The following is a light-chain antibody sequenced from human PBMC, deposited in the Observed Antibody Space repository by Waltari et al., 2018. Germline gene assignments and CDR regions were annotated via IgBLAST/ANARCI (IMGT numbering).Light chain of an antibody. V-gene: IGLV2-14*03. J-gene: IGLJ3*02. CDR3: NSYTSTNTRV. CDR1: SSDVGGYNN. Sequence: QSALTQAASVSGSPGQPITISCTGTSSDVGGYNNVSWYQQHPGKAPKLMIYGVSNRPSGVSNRFSGSKSGNTASLTISGLQAEDEADYYCNSYTSTNTRVFGGGTKLTVL. CDR2: GVS.